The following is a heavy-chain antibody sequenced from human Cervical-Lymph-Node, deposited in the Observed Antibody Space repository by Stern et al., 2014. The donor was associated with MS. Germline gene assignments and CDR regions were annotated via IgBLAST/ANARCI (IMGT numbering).Heavy chain of an antibody. CDR2: LHASGAT. D-gene: IGHD1-26*01. V-gene: IGHV4-61*02. Sequence: VQLVESGPGLVKPSQTLSLTCTVSGASISSGTSYWSWIRQPAGGGLEWIGRLHASGATSYNPSLKSRVTISGDKSKNQFSLNLNSVTAADTAVYYCARGHWELLGNNYFDSWGQGTLVTVSS. J-gene: IGHJ4*02. CDR1: GASISSGTSY. CDR3: ARGHWELLGNNYFDS.